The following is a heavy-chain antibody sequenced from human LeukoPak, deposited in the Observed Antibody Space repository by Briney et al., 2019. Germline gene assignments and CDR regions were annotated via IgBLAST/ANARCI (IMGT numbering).Heavy chain of an antibody. Sequence: GGSLRLSCAASGFTFSSYEMNWVRQAPGKGLEWVSYISSSGSTIYYADSVKGRFTISRDNAKNSLYLQMNSLRAEDTAVYYCAKKFPGTVAAGPDHWGQGTLVTVSS. CDR2: ISSSGSTI. J-gene: IGHJ4*02. CDR1: GFTFSSYE. CDR3: AKKFPGTVAAGPDH. V-gene: IGHV3-48*03. D-gene: IGHD6-13*01.